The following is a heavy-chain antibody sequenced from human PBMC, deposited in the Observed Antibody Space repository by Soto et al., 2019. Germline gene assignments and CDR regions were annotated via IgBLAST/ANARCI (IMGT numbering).Heavy chain of an antibody. CDR2: IYYSGTT. J-gene: IGHJ4*02. V-gene: IGHV4-31*03. Sequence: SETLSLTCTVSGGSISSGGYYWSWVRQFPGKGLEWIGYIYYSGTTHYNPSLKSRISMSIDTSKNQFSLRLNSVTAADTAVYYCARDVTTKDFFDYWGQGSPVTVSS. D-gene: IGHD1-1*01. CDR1: GGSISSGGYY. CDR3: ARDVTTKDFFDY.